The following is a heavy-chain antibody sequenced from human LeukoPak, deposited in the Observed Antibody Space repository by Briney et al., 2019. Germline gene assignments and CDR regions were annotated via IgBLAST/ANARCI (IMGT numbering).Heavy chain of an antibody. J-gene: IGHJ5*02. D-gene: IGHD5-18*01. CDR2: VYYSGTT. CDR3: ARGGIQLWSNNWVDP. Sequence: SETLSLTCTVYGGSMSSYYWSWIRQPPGKGMEWIGYVYYSGTTNYNPSLRSRVTISVDTSKNQFSLKLSSVTAADTAVYYCARGGIQLWSNNWVDPWGQGILVTVSS. CDR1: GGSMSSYY. V-gene: IGHV4-59*01.